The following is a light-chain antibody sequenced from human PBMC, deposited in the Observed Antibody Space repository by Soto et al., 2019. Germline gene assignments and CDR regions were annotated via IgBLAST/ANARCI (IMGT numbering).Light chain of an antibody. CDR3: QQYYTAPRT. CDR2: WAS. V-gene: IGKV4-1*01. CDR1: QSVLYTSNNKNY. J-gene: IGKJ2*01. Sequence: DIVMTQSPDSLAVSLGERAAINCKSSQSVLYTSNNKNYLAWYQQKPVQPPKLPIYWASTPESGVPDRFSGSGSGTDFTLTISSLQAEDVAVYYCQQYYTAPRTFGQGTKLEIK.